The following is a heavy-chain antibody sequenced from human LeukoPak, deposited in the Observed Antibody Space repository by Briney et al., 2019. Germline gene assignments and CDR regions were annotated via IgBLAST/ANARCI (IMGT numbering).Heavy chain of an antibody. CDR1: GFTFSSYG. CDR2: ISSSSSYI. CDR3: ARGYVGSSGWYVYFDY. J-gene: IGHJ4*02. V-gene: IGHV3-21*04. D-gene: IGHD6-19*01. Sequence: GRSLRLSCAASGFTFSSYGMHWVRQAPGKGLEWVSSISSSSSYIYYADSVKGRFTISRDNAKNSLYLQMNSLRAEDTALYYCARGYVGSSGWYVYFDYWGQGTLVTVSS.